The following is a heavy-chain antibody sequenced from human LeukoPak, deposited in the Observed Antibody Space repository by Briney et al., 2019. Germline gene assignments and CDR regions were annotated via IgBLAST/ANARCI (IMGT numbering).Heavy chain of an antibody. Sequence: PGGSLRLSCAASGFTFSSYWMSWVRQAPGKGLEWVANIKQDGSEKYYVDSVKGRFTISRDNAKNSLCLQMNSLRAEDTAVYYCARDGRTTDYYYGMDVWGQGTTVTVSS. V-gene: IGHV3-7*01. CDR1: GFTFSSYW. CDR3: ARDGRTTDYYYGMDV. J-gene: IGHJ6*02. D-gene: IGHD1-7*01. CDR2: IKQDGSEK.